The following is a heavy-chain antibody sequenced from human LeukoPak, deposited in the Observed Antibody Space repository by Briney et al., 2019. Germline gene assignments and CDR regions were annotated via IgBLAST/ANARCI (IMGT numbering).Heavy chain of an antibody. CDR2: IYYSGST. CDR1: GGSISSYY. Sequence: SETLSLTCTVSGGSISSYYWSWIRQPPGKGLEWIGCIYYSGSTNYNPSLKSRVTISVDTSKNQFSLKLSSVTAADTAVYYCARQEIVRRGYSGSNWFDPWGQGTLVTVSS. J-gene: IGHJ5*02. V-gene: IGHV4-59*08. D-gene: IGHD5-12*01. CDR3: ARQEIVRRGYSGSNWFDP.